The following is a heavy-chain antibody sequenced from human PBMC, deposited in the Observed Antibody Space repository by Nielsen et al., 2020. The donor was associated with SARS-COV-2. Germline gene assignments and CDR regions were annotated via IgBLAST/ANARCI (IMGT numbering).Heavy chain of an antibody. CDR3: ARRRSGIYQQRFDAFDI. D-gene: IGHD2-2*01. CDR2: IIPIFGTA. Sequence: SVKVSCKASGGTFSSYAISWVRQAPGQGLEWMGGIIPIFGTANYAQKFQGRVTITADESTSTAYMELSSLRSEDTAVYYCARRRSGIYQQRFDAFDIWGQGTMVTVSS. V-gene: IGHV1-69*13. J-gene: IGHJ3*02. CDR1: GGTFSSYA.